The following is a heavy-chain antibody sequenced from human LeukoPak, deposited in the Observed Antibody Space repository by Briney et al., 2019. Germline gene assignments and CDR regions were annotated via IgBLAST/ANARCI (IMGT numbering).Heavy chain of an antibody. D-gene: IGHD2-2*01. CDR3: ARQGIHCENPSCYANWFDP. CDR2: IYTSGST. CDR1: GGSVNSGNYY. V-gene: IGHV4-61*02. Sequence: SQTLSLTCTVSGGSVNSGNYYWTWIRQPAGKGLEWIGRIYTSGSTNYNSSLKSRVTISIDASKNQFSLRLSSVTAADTAVYYCARQGIHCENPSCYANWFDPWGQRTLVTVSS. J-gene: IGHJ5*02.